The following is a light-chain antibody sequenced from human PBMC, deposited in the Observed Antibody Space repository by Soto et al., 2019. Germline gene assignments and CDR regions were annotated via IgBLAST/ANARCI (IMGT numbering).Light chain of an antibody. Sequence: EIVLTQSPGTLSLSPGERATLSCRASQSVSDSSLAWYQQKPGQAPRLLIYASSRATGIPDRFSGSGSGTDFTLTISRLEPEDFAVYYCQHYGTSALFGPGTKVDIK. J-gene: IGKJ3*01. CDR3: QHYGTSAL. V-gene: IGKV3-20*01. CDR2: AS. CDR1: QSVSDSS.